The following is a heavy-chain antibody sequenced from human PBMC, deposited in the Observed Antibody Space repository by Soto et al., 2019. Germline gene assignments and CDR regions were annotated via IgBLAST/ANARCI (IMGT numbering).Heavy chain of an antibody. CDR2: IKSKTDGGTT. CDR1: GFTFSNAW. V-gene: IGHV3-15*01. Sequence: GGSLRLSCAASGFTFSNAWMSWVRQAPGKGLEWVGRIKSKTDGGTTDYAAPVKGRFTISRDDSKNTLYLQMNSLKTEDTAVYYCNTDDGSYRYYYYGMDVWGQGTTVTVSS. J-gene: IGHJ6*02. CDR3: NTDDGSYRYYYYGMDV. D-gene: IGHD1-26*01.